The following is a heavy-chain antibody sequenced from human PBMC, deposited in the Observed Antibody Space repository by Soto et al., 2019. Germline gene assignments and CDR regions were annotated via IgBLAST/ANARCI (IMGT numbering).Heavy chain of an antibody. J-gene: IGHJ6*02. D-gene: IGHD3-3*01. CDR3: ARGLAISGPHNMDV. CDR1: GFTFSNYW. V-gene: IGHV3-74*01. CDR2: VNGDGSTT. Sequence: EVQLVESGGGLVQPGGSLRLSCAASGFTFSNYWTHWVRQAPGKGLVWVSRVNGDGSTTKYADSVKGRFTISRDNAKNTLYLQMNSLRTEDTAVYYCARGLAISGPHNMDVWGQGTTVTVSS.